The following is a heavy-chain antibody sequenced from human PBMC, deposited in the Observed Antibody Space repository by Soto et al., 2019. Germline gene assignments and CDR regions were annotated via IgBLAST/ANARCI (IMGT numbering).Heavy chain of an antibody. V-gene: IGHV4-39*01. J-gene: IGHJ4*02. Sequence: SETLSLTCTVSGGSISSSSYYWGWIRQPPGKGLEWIGSIYYSGSTYYNPSLKSRVTISVDTSKNQFSLKLSSVTAADTAVYYCARQPRILTGYSGNFDYWGQGTLVTVSS. D-gene: IGHD3-9*01. CDR3: ARQPRILTGYSGNFDY. CDR1: GGSISSSSYY. CDR2: IYYSGST.